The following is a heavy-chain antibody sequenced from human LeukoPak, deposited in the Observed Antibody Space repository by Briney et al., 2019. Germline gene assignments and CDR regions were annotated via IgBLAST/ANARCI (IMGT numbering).Heavy chain of an antibody. CDR1: GGSISSYY. V-gene: IGHV4-4*07. CDR3: AGTPEETYYYDSSGYSGIDY. CDR2: IYTSGST. J-gene: IGHJ4*02. D-gene: IGHD3-22*01. Sequence: NPSETLSLTCTVSGGSISSYYWSWIRQPAGKGLEWIGRIYTSGSTNYNPSLKSRVTMSVDTSKNQFSLKLSSVTAADTAVYYCAGTPEETYYYDSSGYSGIDYWGQGTLVTVSS.